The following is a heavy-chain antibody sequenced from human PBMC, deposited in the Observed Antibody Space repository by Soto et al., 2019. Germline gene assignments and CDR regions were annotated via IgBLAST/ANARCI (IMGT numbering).Heavy chain of an antibody. J-gene: IGHJ3*01. V-gene: IGHV1-3*01. CDR2: INPDSGNT. CDR1: GFSFSDNL. Sequence: QVQLVQSGAEVRKPGASVNISCRASGFSFSDNLINWVRQAPGQSLEWMGWINPDSGNTRYSQTFQGRVTISKHSSASTAYVELSDLTSEDTVVDYGARDILSVGPRANDAFDVWGQGTMVTVSS. CDR3: ARDILSVGPRANDAFDV. D-gene: IGHD2-8*02.